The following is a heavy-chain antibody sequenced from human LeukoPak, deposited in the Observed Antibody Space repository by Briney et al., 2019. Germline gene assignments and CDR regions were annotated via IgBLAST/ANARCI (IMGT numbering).Heavy chain of an antibody. CDR2: IKSKTDGGTT. Sequence: GGSLRLSCAASGFTFSNAWMSWVRQAPGKGLEWVGRIKSKTDGGTTDYAAPVKGRFTNSRDDSKNTLYLQMNSLKTEDTAVYYCTTAPNDLVVPGTWGQGTLVTVSS. J-gene: IGHJ5*02. CDR1: GFTFSNAW. D-gene: IGHD2-2*01. CDR3: TTAPNDLVVPGT. V-gene: IGHV3-15*01.